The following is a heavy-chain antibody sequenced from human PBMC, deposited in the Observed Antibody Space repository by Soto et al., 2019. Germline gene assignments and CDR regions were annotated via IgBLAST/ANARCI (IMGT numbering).Heavy chain of an antibody. J-gene: IGHJ6*02. Sequence: GGSLRLSCAASGFTLRNYAMSWVRQTPGKGLEWVSLITKSGDSTYYADSVKGRFTISRDNSKNTLFLQMSSLRSEDTAVYYCAREFDYYYGMDVWGQGTKVTVSS. D-gene: IGHD3-10*01. V-gene: IGHV3-23*01. CDR3: AREFDYYYGMDV. CDR1: GFTLRNYA. CDR2: ITKSGDST.